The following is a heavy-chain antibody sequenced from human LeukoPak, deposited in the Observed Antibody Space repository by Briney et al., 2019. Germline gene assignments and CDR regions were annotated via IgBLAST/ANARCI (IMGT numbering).Heavy chain of an antibody. CDR2: IYYSGST. Sequence: PSETLSLTCTVSGGSISSYYWSWIRQPPGKGLEWIGYIYYSGSTNYNPSLKSRVTISVDTSKNQFSLKLSSVTAADTAVYYCARDSFYNSGGYFYFDYWGQGALVTVSS. J-gene: IGHJ4*02. V-gene: IGHV4-59*01. CDR3: ARDSFYNSGGYFYFDY. CDR1: GGSISSYY. D-gene: IGHD3-22*01.